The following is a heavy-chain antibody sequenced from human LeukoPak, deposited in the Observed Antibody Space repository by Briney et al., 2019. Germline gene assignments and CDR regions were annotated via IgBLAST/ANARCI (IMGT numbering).Heavy chain of an antibody. CDR2: MNPKSGNT. CDR1: GYIFTTYD. CDR3: ARASRTYFGDYLYYFDS. D-gene: IGHD4-17*01. V-gene: IGHV1-8*01. J-gene: IGHJ4*02. Sequence: ASVKVSCKASGYIFTTYDINWVRQAAGQGPEWMGWMNPKSGNTGYAQNFRGRVTMTRNTSITTSYMELSSLRSEDTAVYFCARASRTYFGDYLYYFDSWGQGTQVTVSS.